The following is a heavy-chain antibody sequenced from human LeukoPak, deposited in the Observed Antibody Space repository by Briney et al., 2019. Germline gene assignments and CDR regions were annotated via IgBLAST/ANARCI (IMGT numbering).Heavy chain of an antibody. CDR3: ARGDYYDSSGYFDY. J-gene: IGHJ4*02. CDR2: IYTSGST. D-gene: IGHD3-22*01. CDR1: GGSISSGSYY. Sequence: PSETLSLTCTVSGGSISSGSYYWSWIRQPAGKGLEWIGRIYTSGSTNYNPSLKSRVTISVDTSKNQFSLKLSSVTAADTAVYYCARGDYYDSSGYFDYWDQGTQVTVSS. V-gene: IGHV4-61*02.